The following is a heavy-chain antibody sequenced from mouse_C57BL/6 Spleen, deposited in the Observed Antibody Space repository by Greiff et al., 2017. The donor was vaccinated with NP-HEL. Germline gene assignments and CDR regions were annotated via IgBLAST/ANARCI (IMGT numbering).Heavy chain of an antibody. V-gene: IGHV5-6*01. D-gene: IGHD3-3*01. Sequence: EVKLMESGGDLVKPGGSLKLSCAASGFTFSSYGMSWVRQTPDKRLEWVATISSGGSYTYYPDSVKGRFTISRDNAKNTLYLQMSSLKSEDTAMYYCARLDGTGYWGQGTTLTVSS. J-gene: IGHJ2*01. CDR1: GFTFSSYG. CDR2: ISSGGSYT. CDR3: ARLDGTGY.